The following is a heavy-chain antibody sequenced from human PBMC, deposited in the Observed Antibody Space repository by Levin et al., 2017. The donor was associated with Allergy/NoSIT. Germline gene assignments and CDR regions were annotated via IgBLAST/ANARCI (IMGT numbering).Heavy chain of an antibody. D-gene: IGHD3-10*01. V-gene: IGHV3-23*01. CDR1: GFTFSSYA. Sequence: GGSLRLSCAASGFTFSSYAMSWVRQAPGKGLEWVSAINGGGGSTYYADSVKGRFTISRDNSKNTLYLQMNSLIAEDTAVYYCAKEEARYGSGSYSYVDYWGQGPLVTVSS. CDR3: AKEEARYGSGSYSYVDY. J-gene: IGHJ4*02. CDR2: INGGGGST.